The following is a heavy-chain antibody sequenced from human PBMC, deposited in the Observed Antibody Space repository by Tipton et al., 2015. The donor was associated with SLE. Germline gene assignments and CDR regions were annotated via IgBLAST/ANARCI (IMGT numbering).Heavy chain of an antibody. CDR2: INWNGGST. V-gene: IGHV3-20*04. J-gene: IGHJ4*02. CDR1: GFTFDDYG. D-gene: IGHD3-3*01. Sequence: SLRLSCAASGFTFDDYGMSWVRQAPGKGLEWVSGINWNGGSTGYADSVKGRFTISRDNAKNSLYLQMNSLRAEDTALYYCARGITIFGVANGLFDYWGQGTLVTVSS. CDR3: ARGITIFGVANGLFDY.